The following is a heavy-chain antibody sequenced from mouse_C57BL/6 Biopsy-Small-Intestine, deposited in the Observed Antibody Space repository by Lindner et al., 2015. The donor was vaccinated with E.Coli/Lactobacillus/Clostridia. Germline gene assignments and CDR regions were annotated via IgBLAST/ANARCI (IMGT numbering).Heavy chain of an antibody. D-gene: IGHD2-5*01. Sequence: VKVSCKASGYTFTSYYIHWVRQAPGQGLEWMSIINPGGGSTSYAQKFQGRVTMTRDTSTSTVYMELSSLRSDDTAVYYCARGIYSNSYYFDYWGQGTLVTVSS. J-gene: IGHJ2*01. CDR1: GYTFTSYY. V-gene: IGHV1S61*01. CDR3: ARGIYSNSYYFDY. CDR2: INPGGGST.